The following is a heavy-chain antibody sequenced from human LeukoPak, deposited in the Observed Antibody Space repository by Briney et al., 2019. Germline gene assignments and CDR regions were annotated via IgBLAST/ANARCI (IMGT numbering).Heavy chain of an antibody. J-gene: IGHJ4*02. CDR3: ARGDAYALNY. D-gene: IGHD2-2*01. CDR1: GFTFSSSA. Sequence: GGSLRLSCAASGFTFSSSAMSWVRQVPGKGLVWVSRINSDGSTTAYADSVKGRFTISRDNAKNTLYLQMSSLRAEDTAVYYCARGDAYALNYWGQGTLVTVSS. CDR2: INSDGSTT. V-gene: IGHV3-74*01.